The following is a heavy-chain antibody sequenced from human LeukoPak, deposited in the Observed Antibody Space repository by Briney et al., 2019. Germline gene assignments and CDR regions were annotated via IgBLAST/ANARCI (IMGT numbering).Heavy chain of an antibody. V-gene: IGHV3-7*01. J-gene: IGHJ4*02. Sequence: GGSLRLSCAASGFIFNSYGMHWVRQAPGKGLEWVANIKQDGSEKYYVDSVKGRFTISRDNAKNSLYLQMNSLRAEDTAVYYCARGGYDSSGYRIEDYWGQGTLVTVSS. CDR3: ARGGYDSSGYRIEDY. D-gene: IGHD3-22*01. CDR1: GFIFNSYG. CDR2: IKQDGSEK.